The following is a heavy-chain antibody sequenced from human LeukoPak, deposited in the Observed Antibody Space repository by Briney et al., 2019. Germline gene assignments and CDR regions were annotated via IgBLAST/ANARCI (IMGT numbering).Heavy chain of an antibody. CDR1: GFSLGDYY. D-gene: IGHD3-10*01. V-gene: IGHV3-11*01. J-gene: IGHJ6*02. CDR2: ISSSGKTI. CDR3: ARVGSGSYHYGMDV. Sequence: GGSLRLSCAASGFSLGDYYMSWIRQAPGEGLEFLSYISSSGKTIQYAETVKGRFTISRDNAKNSLYLQMDSLRAEDTAVYYCARVGSGSYHYGMDVWGRGTTVTVSS.